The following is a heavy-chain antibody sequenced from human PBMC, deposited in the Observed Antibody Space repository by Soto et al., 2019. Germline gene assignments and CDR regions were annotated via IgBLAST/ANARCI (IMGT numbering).Heavy chain of an antibody. Sequence: EVQLAESGGGLAQPGGSLRLSGAASGFTPSGYVMDWVRQAPGKGLEYVSGISSNGFGTYYANSVQGRFTISRDNSKNTGYLQMGSLRPEDMAVYYCARRARPDFYYMDVWGKGTTVTVSS. J-gene: IGHJ6*03. CDR2: ISSNGFGT. CDR1: GFTPSGYV. V-gene: IGHV3-64*01. CDR3: ARRARPDFYYMDV. D-gene: IGHD6-6*01.